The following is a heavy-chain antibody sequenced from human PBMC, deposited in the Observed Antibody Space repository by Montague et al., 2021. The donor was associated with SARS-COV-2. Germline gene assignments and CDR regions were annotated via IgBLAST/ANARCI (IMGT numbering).Heavy chain of an antibody. CDR2: LYNNGTP. CDR3: ARRQLRFLEWSTAAYFHA. V-gene: IGHV4-39*02. CDR1: GGTIRSWVFH. D-gene: IGHD3-3*01. J-gene: IGHJ4*01. Sequence: SETLSLTCTVSGGTIRSWVFHWARFPKSPGNRMEWIGCLYNNGTPDSNPASRNPVTLPVDTPKNYFYLRVTSLTATDNAVYYCARRQLRFLEWSTAAYFHAWDHGTLITVAS.